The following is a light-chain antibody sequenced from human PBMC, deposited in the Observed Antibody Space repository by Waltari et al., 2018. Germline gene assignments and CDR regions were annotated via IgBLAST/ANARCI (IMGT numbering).Light chain of an antibody. CDR2: WAS. Sequence: DIVMTQSPDSLAVSLGERATINCKSSQSVLHSSQNKNFLAWYQHKPRQPPKLLIYWASTPPVRVPGRIRGRGSGTDFTLTISGLQAEDVAVYYCQQYYTTPHTFGQGTKLEIK. V-gene: IGKV4-1*01. CDR3: QQYYTTPHT. CDR1: QSVLHSSQNKNF. J-gene: IGKJ2*01.